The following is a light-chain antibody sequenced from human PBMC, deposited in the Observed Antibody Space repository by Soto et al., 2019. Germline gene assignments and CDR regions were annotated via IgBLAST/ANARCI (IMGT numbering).Light chain of an antibody. V-gene: IGLV3-1*01. CDR2: QDN. CDR3: QAWDSGTGV. CDR1: KLGDKY. Sequence: SYELTQPPSVSVSPGQTASITCSGDKLGDKYVCWYQQKPGQSPVLVIYQDNKRPSGIPERFSGSNSRNTATLTISGTQAVDEADYHCQAWDSGTGVFGTGTKVTVL. J-gene: IGLJ1*01.